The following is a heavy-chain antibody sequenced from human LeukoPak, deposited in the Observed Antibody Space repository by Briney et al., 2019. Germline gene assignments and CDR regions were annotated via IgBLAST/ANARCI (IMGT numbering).Heavy chain of an antibody. CDR3: ARGYGGYDFWSGYYSFDY. CDR2: IYYSAST. Sequence: SETLSLTCTVSGGSISSYYWSWIRQPPGKGLEWIGYIYYSASTNYNPSLKSRVTISVDTSKNQFSLKLSSVTAADTAVYYCARGYGGYDFWSGYYSFDYWGQGTLVTVSS. V-gene: IGHV4-59*01. J-gene: IGHJ4*02. CDR1: GGSISSYY. D-gene: IGHD3-3*01.